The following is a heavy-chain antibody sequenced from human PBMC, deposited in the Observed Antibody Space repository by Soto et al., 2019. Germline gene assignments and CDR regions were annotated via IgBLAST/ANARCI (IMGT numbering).Heavy chain of an antibody. V-gene: IGHV3-33*01. Sequence: QVPLVESGGGVVQPGRSLRLSCAASGFTFSSYGMHWVRQAPGKGLEWVAVIWYDGRNTYYADSVKGRFTISGDNSKTPLYLQMNSLRAEDTAVYYCARTAYYYDSSGYDFDCWGQGTLVTVSS. CDR2: IWYDGRNT. CDR3: ARTAYYYDSSGYDFDC. D-gene: IGHD3-22*01. CDR1: GFTFSSYG. J-gene: IGHJ4*02.